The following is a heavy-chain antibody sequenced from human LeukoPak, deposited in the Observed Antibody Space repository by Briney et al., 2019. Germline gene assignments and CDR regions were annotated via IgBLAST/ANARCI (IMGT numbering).Heavy chain of an antibody. J-gene: IGHJ4*02. CDR3: ASEGPDCSSTSCYRGFDY. CDR2: IYYSGST. D-gene: IGHD2-2*01. V-gene: IGHV4-59*11. Sequence: SETLSLTCTVSGGSISSHYWSWIRQPPGKGLEWIGYIYYSGSTNYNPSLKSRVTISVDTSKNQFSLKLSSVTAADTAVYYCASEGPDCSSTSCYRGFDYWGQGTLVTISS. CDR1: GGSISSHY.